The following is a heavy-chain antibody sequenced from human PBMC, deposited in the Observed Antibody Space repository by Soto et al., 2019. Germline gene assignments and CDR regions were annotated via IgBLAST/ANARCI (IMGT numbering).Heavy chain of an antibody. CDR1: GFAFSNAW. CDR2: LKSKADGGTT. Sequence: EVQLVESGGGLVKPGGSLTLYCAASGFAFSNAWMTWVRQAPGEGLEWVGLLKSKADGGTTDHAAPVRGRFTISGDQSKNTLYLEMISLKSEDTAVYYCATDRGHYGSGSPKIEYWGQGTLVTVSA. J-gene: IGHJ4*02. CDR3: ATDRGHYGSGSPKIEY. D-gene: IGHD3-10*01. V-gene: IGHV3-15*01.